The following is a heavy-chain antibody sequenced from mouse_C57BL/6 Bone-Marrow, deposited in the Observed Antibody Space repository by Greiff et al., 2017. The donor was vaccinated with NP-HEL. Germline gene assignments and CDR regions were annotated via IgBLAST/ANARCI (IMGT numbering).Heavy chain of an antibody. Sequence: EVKVVESGGGLVKPGGSLKLSCAASGFTFSSYAMSWVRQTPEKRLEWVATISDGGSYTYYPDNVKGRFTISRDNAKNNLYLQMSHLKSEDTAMYYCARDRLRQDWFAYWGQGTLVTVSA. CDR3: ARDRLRQDWFAY. CDR1: GFTFSSYA. V-gene: IGHV5-4*01. D-gene: IGHD2-2*01. CDR2: ISDGGSYT. J-gene: IGHJ3*01.